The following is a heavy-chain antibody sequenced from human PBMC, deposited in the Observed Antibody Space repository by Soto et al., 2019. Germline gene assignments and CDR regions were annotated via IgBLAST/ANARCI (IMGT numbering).Heavy chain of an antibody. Sequence: PSETLSLTCTVSGGPISSYYWSWIRQPPGKGLEWIGYIYYSGSTNYNPSLKSRVTISVDTSKNQFSLKLSSVTAADTAVYYCARHARYYDILTGYSTLSWFDPWGQGTLVTVS. CDR2: IYYSGST. D-gene: IGHD3-9*01. V-gene: IGHV4-59*08. CDR3: ARHARYYDILTGYSTLSWFDP. J-gene: IGHJ5*02. CDR1: GGPISSYY.